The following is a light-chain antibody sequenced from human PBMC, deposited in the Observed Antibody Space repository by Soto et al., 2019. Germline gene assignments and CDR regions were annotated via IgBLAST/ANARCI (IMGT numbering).Light chain of an antibody. Sequence: QSALTQPAAVSGSPGQSVTISCTGTSSDFGSYKFVSWYQHHPGKVAKVIIYETSKRPSGVSDRFSGSKSGNTASLTISGLQAEDEAEYYCFSFTSTNTHVFGSGTKPTVL. V-gene: IGLV2-23*01. J-gene: IGLJ1*01. CDR3: FSFTSTNTHV. CDR1: SSDFGSYKF. CDR2: ETS.